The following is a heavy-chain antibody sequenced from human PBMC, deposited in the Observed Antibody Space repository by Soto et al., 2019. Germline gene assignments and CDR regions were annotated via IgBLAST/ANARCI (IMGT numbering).Heavy chain of an antibody. CDR3: ARDSPYYDYVWGSYRYKGGWFDP. CDR2: ISSSGSTI. CDR1: GFTFSSYE. V-gene: IGHV3-48*03. J-gene: IGHJ5*02. D-gene: IGHD3-16*02. Sequence: EVQLVESGGGLVQPGGSLRLSCAASGFTFSSYEMNWVRQAPGKGLEWVSYISSSGSTIYYADSVKGRFTISRDNAKNSLCLQMNSLGAEDTAVYYCARDSPYYDYVWGSYRYKGGWFDPWGQGTLVTVSS.